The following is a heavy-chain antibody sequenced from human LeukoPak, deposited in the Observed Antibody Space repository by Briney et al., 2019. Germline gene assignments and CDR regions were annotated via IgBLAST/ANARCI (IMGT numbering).Heavy chain of an antibody. CDR3: XXXTGLSGSGGHPLDY. D-gene: IGHD2-15*01. J-gene: IGHJ4*02. CDR1: GFTFSSYG. Sequence: GGSLRLSCAASGFTFSSYGMHWVRQAPGKGLEWVAGLWYDGSNQKYADSVKGRFTISRDNSKNTLSVQMNSLRAEDTAVYYXXXXTGLSGSGGHPLDYWGQGSLVTVSS. V-gene: IGHV3-33*08. CDR2: LWYDGSNQ.